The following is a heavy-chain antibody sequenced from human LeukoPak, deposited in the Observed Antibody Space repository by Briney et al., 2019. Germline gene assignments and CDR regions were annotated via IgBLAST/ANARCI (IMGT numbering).Heavy chain of an antibody. V-gene: IGHV3-33*06. CDR2: IWYDGSNK. Sequence: GRSLRLSCAASGFTFSSYGMHWVRQAPGKGLEWVAVIWYDGSNKYYADSVKGRFTISRDNSKNTLYLQMNSLRAEDTAVYYCAKGGRYFEAPVDYWGQGTLVTVSS. CDR3: AKGGRYFEAPVDY. D-gene: IGHD3-9*01. CDR1: GFTFSSYG. J-gene: IGHJ4*02.